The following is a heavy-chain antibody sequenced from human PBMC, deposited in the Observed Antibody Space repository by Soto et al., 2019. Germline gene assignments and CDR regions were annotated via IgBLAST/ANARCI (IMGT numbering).Heavy chain of an antibody. CDR2: ISAYNGNT. CDR1: GYTFTSYG. V-gene: IGHV1-18*01. D-gene: IGHD3-22*01. CDR3: AISPAGGYYYDSSGYDY. Sequence: ASVKVSCKASGYTFTSYGISWVRQAPGQGLEWMGWISAYNGNTNYAQKLQGRVTMTTDTSTSTAYMELRSLRSDDTAVYYCAISPAGGYYYDSSGYDYWCQGTLVTVSS. J-gene: IGHJ4*02.